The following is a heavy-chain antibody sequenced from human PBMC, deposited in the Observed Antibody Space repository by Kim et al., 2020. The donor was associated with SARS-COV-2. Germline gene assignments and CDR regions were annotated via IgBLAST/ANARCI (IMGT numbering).Heavy chain of an antibody. CDR1: GFTFSSYA. Sequence: GGSLRLSCSASGFTFSSYAMHWVRQAPGKGLEYVSAISSNGGSTYYADSVKGRFTISRDNSKNTLYLQMSSLRAEDTAVYYCVKGSREGYSYGRHWGQGTLVTVSS. D-gene: IGHD5-18*01. J-gene: IGHJ1*01. CDR3: VKGSREGYSYGRH. CDR2: ISSNGGST. V-gene: IGHV3-64D*09.